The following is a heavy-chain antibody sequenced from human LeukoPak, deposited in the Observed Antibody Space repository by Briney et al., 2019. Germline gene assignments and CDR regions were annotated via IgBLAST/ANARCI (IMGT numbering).Heavy chain of an antibody. J-gene: IGHJ6*03. V-gene: IGHV4-39*01. CDR1: GGSIGSNNYY. CDR2: IYYSGYT. Sequence: SETLSLTCTVSGGSIGSNNYYWGWIRQPPGKGLEWIGSIYYSGYTYYNPSLKSRVTISVDTSKNQFSLKLSSVTAADTAVYYCVRYYDGGNSDYYYYMDVWGKGTTVTISS. D-gene: IGHD4-23*01. CDR3: VRYYDGGNSDYYYYMDV.